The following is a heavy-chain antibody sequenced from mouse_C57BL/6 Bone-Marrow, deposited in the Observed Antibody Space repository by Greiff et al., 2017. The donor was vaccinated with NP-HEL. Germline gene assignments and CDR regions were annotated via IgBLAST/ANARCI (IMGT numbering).Heavy chain of an antibody. CDR2: IDPENGDT. V-gene: IGHV14-4*01. J-gene: IGHJ4*01. CDR1: GFNIKDDY. Sequence: EVKVEESGAELVRPGASVKLSCTASGFNIKDDYMHWVKQRPEQGLEWIGWIDPENGDTEYASKFQGKATITADTSSNTAYLQLSSLTSEDTAVYYCTLRWAMDYWGQGTSVTVSS. D-gene: IGHD1-1*01. CDR3: TLRWAMDY.